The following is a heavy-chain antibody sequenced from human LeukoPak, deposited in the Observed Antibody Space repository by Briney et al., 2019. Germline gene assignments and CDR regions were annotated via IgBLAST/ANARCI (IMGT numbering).Heavy chain of an antibody. CDR1: GLTFSSYG. CDR2: ISYDGSNK. Sequence: GGSLRLSCAASGLTFSSYGTHWVRQAPGKGLEWVAVISYDGSNKYYADSVKGRFTISRDNSKNTLYLQMNSLRPEDTAVYYCAKDQFSSGFEYFQHWGQGTLVTVSS. D-gene: IGHD6-19*01. V-gene: IGHV3-30*18. J-gene: IGHJ1*01. CDR3: AKDQFSSGFEYFQH.